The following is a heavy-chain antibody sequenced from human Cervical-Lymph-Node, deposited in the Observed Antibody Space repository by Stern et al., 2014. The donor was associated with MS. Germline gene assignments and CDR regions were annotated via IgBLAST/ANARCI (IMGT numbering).Heavy chain of an antibody. V-gene: IGHV1-69*01. Sequence: VQLVESGAEVKKPGSSVKVSCKASGGTFSSYAISWVRQAPGQGLARMGGIIPIFGTANSAQKFQGRVTITADESTSTAYMELSSLRSEDTAVYYCARPGGSSSSEGCFDYWGQGTLVTVSS. CDR2: IIPIFGTA. D-gene: IGHD6-6*01. CDR1: GGTFSSYA. J-gene: IGHJ4*02. CDR3: ARPGGSSSSEGCFDY.